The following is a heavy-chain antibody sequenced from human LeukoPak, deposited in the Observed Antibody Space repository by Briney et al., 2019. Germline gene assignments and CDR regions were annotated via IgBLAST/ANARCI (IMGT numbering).Heavy chain of an antibody. CDR3: ARDFEHRNNYVLRSYYGMDV. D-gene: IGHD3-16*01. CDR2: IIPTFGTA. Sequence: GASVKVSCKASGYTFTGYYMHWVRQAPGQGLEWMGGIIPTFGTANYAQKFQGRVTITADESTSTAYMELSSLRSEDTAVYYCARDFEHRNNYVLRSYYGMDVWGQGTTVTVSS. V-gene: IGHV1-69*13. J-gene: IGHJ6*02. CDR1: GYTFTGYY.